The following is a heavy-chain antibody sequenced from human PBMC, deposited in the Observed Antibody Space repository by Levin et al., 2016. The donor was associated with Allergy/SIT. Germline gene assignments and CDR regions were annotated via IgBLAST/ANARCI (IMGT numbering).Heavy chain of an antibody. CDR1: GYTFTSYY. Sequence: ASVKVSCKASGYTFTSYYMHWVRQAPGQGLEWMGIINPSGGSTSYAQKFQGRVTMTRDTSTSTVYMELSSLRSEDTAVYYCARGSARKSIFGVVIMGPFDYWGQGTLVTVSS. J-gene: IGHJ4*02. V-gene: IGHV1-46*01. CDR3: ARGSARKSIFGVVIMGPFDY. D-gene: IGHD3-3*01. CDR2: INPSGGST.